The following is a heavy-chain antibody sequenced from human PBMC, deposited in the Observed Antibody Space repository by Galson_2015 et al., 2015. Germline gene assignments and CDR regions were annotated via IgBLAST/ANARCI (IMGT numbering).Heavy chain of an antibody. J-gene: IGHJ4*02. CDR3: ARGFADYFVY. V-gene: IGHV3-23*01. Sequence: SLRLSCAASGFTFSSYAMSWVRQAPGKGLEWFSVISARDGGTYYADSVKGRFTISRDNFKNMLYVQMNKLRAEDTAVYYCARGFADYFVYWGQGTLVTVSS. CDR2: ISARDGGT. D-gene: IGHD2-21*01. CDR1: GFTFSSYA.